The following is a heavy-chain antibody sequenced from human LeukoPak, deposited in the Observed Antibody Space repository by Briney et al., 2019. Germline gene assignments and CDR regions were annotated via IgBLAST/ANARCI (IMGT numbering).Heavy chain of an antibody. CDR3: ARGGSSWYRGSFQH. D-gene: IGHD6-13*01. CDR2: INPSGGST. J-gene: IGHJ1*01. V-gene: IGHV1-46*01. Sequence: ASVKVSCKASGYTFTSYDMHWVRQAPGQGLEWMGIINPSGGSTSYAQIFQGRVTMTRDTSTSTVYMGLSSLRSVDTAVYYCARGGSSWYRGSFQHWGQGTLVTVSS. CDR1: GYTFTSYD.